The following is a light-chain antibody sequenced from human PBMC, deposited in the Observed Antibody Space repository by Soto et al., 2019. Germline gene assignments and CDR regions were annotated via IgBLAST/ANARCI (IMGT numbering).Light chain of an antibody. J-gene: IGKJ1*01. CDR2: DTS. CDR1: QTIANIY. Sequence: EIVLTQSPGTLSLSPGERAVLSCRASQTIANIYLAWYQHKPGRPPRLLIYDTSTRATGTPDRFIGSRSGTDFTLTISRLEPEDFAVYYCQQYSGSPATFGPGTKVEIK. CDR3: QQYSGSPAT. V-gene: IGKV3-20*01.